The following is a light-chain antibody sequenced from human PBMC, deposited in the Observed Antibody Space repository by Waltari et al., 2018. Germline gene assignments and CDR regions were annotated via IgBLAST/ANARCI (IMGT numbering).Light chain of an antibody. V-gene: IGKV3-11*01. Sequence: EIVLTQSPATLSLSPGERATLSCRASQSVSSYLAWYQQKPGQAPRLLIYDASNRATCIPARFSGSGSGTDFTLTISSLEPEDFAVYYCQQRSNWPFTFGGGTKVEIK. J-gene: IGKJ4*01. CDR3: QQRSNWPFT. CDR2: DAS. CDR1: QSVSSY.